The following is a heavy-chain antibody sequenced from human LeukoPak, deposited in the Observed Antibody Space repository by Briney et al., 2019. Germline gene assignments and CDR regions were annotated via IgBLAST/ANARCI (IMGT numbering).Heavy chain of an antibody. CDR1: GFTFSDYY. V-gene: IGHV3-11*04. Sequence: GGSLRLSCAPSGFTFSDYYMSWIRQAPGKGLEGVSYISRGGSTIYYADSVKGRFTISRDNAKNSLYLQMNSLRAEDTAVYYCARDTDDFQGLDIWGQGTRVTVSS. CDR2: ISRGGSTI. CDR3: ARDTDDFQGLDI. J-gene: IGHJ3*02. D-gene: IGHD3-3*01.